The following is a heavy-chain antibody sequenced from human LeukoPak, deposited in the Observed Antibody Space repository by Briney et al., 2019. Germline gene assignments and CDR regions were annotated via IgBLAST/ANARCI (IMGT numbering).Heavy chain of an antibody. CDR3: ARTVLGAYNWFDP. Sequence: GGSLRLSCAASGFTFSSYDMNWVRQAPGKGLEWVSSISSTSNYINYADSVKGRFTISRDNAKSSLYLQMNSLRVDDTAVYYCARTVLGAYNWFDPWGQGALATVSS. D-gene: IGHD3-3*01. CDR1: GFTFSSYD. CDR2: ISSTSNYI. V-gene: IGHV3-21*01. J-gene: IGHJ5*02.